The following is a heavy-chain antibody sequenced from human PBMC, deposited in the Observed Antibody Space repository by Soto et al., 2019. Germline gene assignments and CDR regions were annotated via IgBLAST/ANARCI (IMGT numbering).Heavy chain of an antibody. V-gene: IGHV6-1*01. CDR2: TYYRSKWYN. CDR1: GDSVSSNSAA. CDR3: ATWRFDY. Sequence: SQTLSLTCAISGDSVSSNSAACNWIRHSPSRGLEWLGRTYYRSKWYNDYAVSMRSRITIKPDTTKNQFSLQLNSATPEDTAVYYCATWRFDYWGQGTLVTVSS. J-gene: IGHJ4*02.